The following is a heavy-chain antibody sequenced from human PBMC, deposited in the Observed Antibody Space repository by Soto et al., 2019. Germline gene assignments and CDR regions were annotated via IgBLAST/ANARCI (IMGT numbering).Heavy chain of an antibody. J-gene: IGHJ5*01. V-gene: IGHV3-23*01. D-gene: IGHD2-15*01. CDR2: TTGGAGLT. CDR1: GFDLTSYA. CDR3: ARVDRGSVARPTRLDP. Sequence: EVQLLESGGGLIQPGGSLRLSCTASGFDLTSYAINWVRQAPGKGLEWVSATTGGAGLTYYADSVKGRFSVSSDSPGNSLELQLNGLRPEDTAVYYCARVDRGSVARPTRLDPWRQGTLVTVSS.